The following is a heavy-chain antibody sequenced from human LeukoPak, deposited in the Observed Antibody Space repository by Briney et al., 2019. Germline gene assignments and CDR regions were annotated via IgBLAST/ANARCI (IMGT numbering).Heavy chain of an antibody. J-gene: IGHJ4*02. CDR3: ARELYSGYDY. CDR2: IYYTGST. D-gene: IGHD5-12*01. CDR1: GGSISSYF. Sequence: TSETLSLTCTVSGGSISSYFWGWIRQPPGKGLEWIGYIYYTGSTNYNPSLKSRVTISVDTAKNQFSLNVRSVTAADTAVYYCARELYSGYDYWGQGTLVTVSS. V-gene: IGHV4-59*01.